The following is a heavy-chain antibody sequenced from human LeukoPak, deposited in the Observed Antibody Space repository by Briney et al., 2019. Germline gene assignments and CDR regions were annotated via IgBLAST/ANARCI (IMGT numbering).Heavy chain of an antibody. CDR2: IYYSGST. V-gene: IGHV4-59*08. D-gene: IGHD2-15*01. CDR1: GGSISSYY. Sequence: SETLSLTCTVSGGSISSYYWSWIRQPPGKGLEWIGYIYYSGSTNYNPSLKSRVTISADTSKNQFFLKLSSVTAADTAVYYCARVDRCSGGSCYANWFDPWGQGTLVTVSS. J-gene: IGHJ5*02. CDR3: ARVDRCSGGSCYANWFDP.